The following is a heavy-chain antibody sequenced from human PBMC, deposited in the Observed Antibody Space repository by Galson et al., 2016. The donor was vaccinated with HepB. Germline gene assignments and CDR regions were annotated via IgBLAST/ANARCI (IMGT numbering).Heavy chain of an antibody. J-gene: IGHJ3*02. Sequence: CAISGDSVASNSGGWNWIRQSPSRGLEWLGRTYYRSKWYNDYAVSVKSRITINPDTSKNQFSLQLNSVTPEDTAVYYCSRDPGPLMNAFDIWGQGTMVTVSS. CDR2: TYYRSKWYN. CDR1: GDSVASNSGG. D-gene: IGHD2-8*01. CDR3: SRDPGPLMNAFDI. V-gene: IGHV6-1*01.